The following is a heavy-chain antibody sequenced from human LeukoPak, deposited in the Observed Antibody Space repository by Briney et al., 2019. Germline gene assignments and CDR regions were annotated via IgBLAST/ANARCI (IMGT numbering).Heavy chain of an antibody. V-gene: IGHV1-69*06. J-gene: IGHJ4*02. CDR3: ASLGYCSGGSCSYSIFDY. Sequence: ASVKVSCKASGGTFSSYAISWVRQAPGQGLEWMGGIIPIFGTANYAQKFQGRVTITADKSTSTAYMELSSLRSEDTAVYYCASLGYCSGGSCSYSIFDYWGQGTLVTVSS. D-gene: IGHD2-15*01. CDR2: IIPIFGTA. CDR1: GGTFSSYA.